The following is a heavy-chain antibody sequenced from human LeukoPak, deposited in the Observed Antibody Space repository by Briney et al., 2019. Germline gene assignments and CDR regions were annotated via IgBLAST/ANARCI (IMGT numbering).Heavy chain of an antibody. D-gene: IGHD3-22*01. J-gene: IGHJ4*02. Sequence: GGSLRLSCAASGFTFDDFAMHWVRQAPGKGLEWVSGISWNSGSISYADSVKGRFTISRDNAKNSLYLQMNSLRAEDTALYYCAKDSYYDSSGYYSSFDYWGQGTLVTVSS. V-gene: IGHV3-9*01. CDR1: GFTFDDFA. CDR3: AKDSYYDSSGYYSSFDY. CDR2: ISWNSGSI.